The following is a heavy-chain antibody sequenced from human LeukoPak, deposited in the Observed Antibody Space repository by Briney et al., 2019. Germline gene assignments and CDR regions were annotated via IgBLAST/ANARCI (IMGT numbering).Heavy chain of an antibody. D-gene: IGHD3-3*01. CDR2: IYYSGST. CDR3: ARGRGVDTNWFDP. V-gene: IGHV4-31*03. J-gene: IGHJ5*02. Sequence: SQTLSLTCTVSGGSISSGGYYWSWIRQHSGKGLEWIGYIYYSGSTYYNPSLKSRVTISVDTSKNQFSLKLSSVTAADTAVYYCARGRGVDTNWFDPWGQGTLVTVSS. CDR1: GGSISSGGYY.